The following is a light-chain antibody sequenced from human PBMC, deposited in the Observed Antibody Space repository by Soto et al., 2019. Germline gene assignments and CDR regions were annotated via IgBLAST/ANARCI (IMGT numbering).Light chain of an antibody. CDR2: WAS. V-gene: IGKV4-1*01. CDR1: QTVLYSSNNKSY. J-gene: IGKJ2*01. Sequence: DIVMTQSPDSLAGSLAERATINCKSSQTVLYSSNNKSYLAWYQQKPGQPPRLLIYWASTRESGVPDRFSGSGSGTDFTLTISSLQAEDVAVYYGQQYYSIPYTFGQGTKLEIK. CDR3: QQYYSIPYT.